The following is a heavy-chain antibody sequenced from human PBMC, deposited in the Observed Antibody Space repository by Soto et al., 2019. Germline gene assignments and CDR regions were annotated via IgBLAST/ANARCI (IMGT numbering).Heavy chain of an antibody. CDR1: GFSLNSNGMC. J-gene: IGHJ6*02. D-gene: IGHD7-27*01. Sequence: SGPTLVNPTQTLTLTCTFSGFSLNSNGMCVNWIRQPPGKALEWLALIDWDGDKYYSTSLKTRLTISRDTSKNQVVLTMTNMDPVDTATYYCARTSALPLGYPHGMDVWGQGTTVTV. V-gene: IGHV2-70*13. CDR2: IDWDGDK. CDR3: ARTSALPLGYPHGMDV.